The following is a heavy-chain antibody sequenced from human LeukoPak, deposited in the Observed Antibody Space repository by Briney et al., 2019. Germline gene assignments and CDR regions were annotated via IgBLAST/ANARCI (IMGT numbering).Heavy chain of an antibody. CDR1: GGTFSSYA. CDR3: AREVYYYGSGSYNAYYYYYMYV. D-gene: IGHD3-10*01. V-gene: IGHV1-69*01. Sequence: WASVKVTCKASGGTFSSYAISWVRQAPGQGLEWMGGIIPIFGTANYAQKFQGRVTITAYESTSTAYMELSSLRSEDTAVYYCAREVYYYGSGSYNAYYYYYMYVWGKRSSVTLSS. CDR2: IIPIFGTA. J-gene: IGHJ6*03.